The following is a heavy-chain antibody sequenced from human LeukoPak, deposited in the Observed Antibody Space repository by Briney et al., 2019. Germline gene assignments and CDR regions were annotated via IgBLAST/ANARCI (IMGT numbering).Heavy chain of an antibody. J-gene: IGHJ4*02. D-gene: IGHD3-16*01. CDR2: IKQDGSEQ. CDR1: GFTFSGSW. V-gene: IGHV3-7*01. Sequence: GGSLRLSCEASGFTFSGSWMSWVRQAPGKGLECVANIKQDGSEQYYVDSVKGRFTISRDNAKNSLYLQMSSLGAEDTAVYYCATGLGGIWGQGTLVTVSS. CDR3: ATGLGGI.